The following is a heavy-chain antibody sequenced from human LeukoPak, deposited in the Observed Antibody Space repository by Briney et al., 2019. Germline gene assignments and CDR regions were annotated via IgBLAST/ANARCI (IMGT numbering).Heavy chain of an antibody. CDR2: ISSSGTSR. V-gene: IGHV3-11*04. CDR1: GFTFSDYY. CDR3: ARGRYSSRWFDY. D-gene: IGHD6-13*01. J-gene: IGHJ5*01. Sequence: GGSLRLSCAASGFTFSDYYMSWLRQAPGKGLEWVSYISSSGTSRYNADSVKGRFTISRDNAKNSVYLQMNSLRAEDTAVYYCARGRYSSRWFDYWGQGSLVTVSS.